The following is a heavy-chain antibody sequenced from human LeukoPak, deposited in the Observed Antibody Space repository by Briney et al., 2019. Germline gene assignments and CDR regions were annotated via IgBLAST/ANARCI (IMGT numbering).Heavy chain of an antibody. CDR2: IKSKTDGETT. Sequence: PGGSLRLSCATSGFTFTNAWMNWVRQAPGKGLEWVGRIKSKTDGETTDYAAPVKGRFTISRDDSKNTVFLQMNTLKTEDTAAYYCSPVGRSTWYYFDYWGQGTLVTVSS. D-gene: IGHD6-13*01. CDR1: GFTFTNAW. J-gene: IGHJ4*02. CDR3: SPVGRSTWYYFDY. V-gene: IGHV3-15*01.